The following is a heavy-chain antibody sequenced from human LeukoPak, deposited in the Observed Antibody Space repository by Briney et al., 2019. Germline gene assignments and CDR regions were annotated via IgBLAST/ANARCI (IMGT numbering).Heavy chain of an antibody. CDR3: AISYYDFWSGYNDSFDY. J-gene: IGHJ4*02. CDR1: GGTFSSYA. Sequence: SVKVSCKASGGTFSSYAISWVRQAPGQGLEWMGGIIPIFGTANYAQKFQGRVTITADESTSTAYMELSSLRSEDTAVYYCAISYYDFWSGYNDSFDYWGQGTLVTVSS. CDR2: IIPIFGTA. V-gene: IGHV1-69*13. D-gene: IGHD3-3*01.